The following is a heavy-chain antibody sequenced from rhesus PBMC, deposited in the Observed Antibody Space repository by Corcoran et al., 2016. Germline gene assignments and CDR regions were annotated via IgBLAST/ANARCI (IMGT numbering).Heavy chain of an antibody. V-gene: IGHV4-169*02. D-gene: IGHD2-39*02. CDR2: IYGSGSSP. CDR3: ARAPLEWWSFDY. J-gene: IGHJ4*01. Sequence: QLQLQESGPGLVKPSETLSVTCAVSGGSNSSSYWSWIRQAPGKGLEWIGYIYGSGSSPNYNPSLKGRVTLSVDTSKNQLSLKLSSGTAADTAVYYCARAPLEWWSFDYWGQGVLVTVSS. CDR1: GGSNSSSY.